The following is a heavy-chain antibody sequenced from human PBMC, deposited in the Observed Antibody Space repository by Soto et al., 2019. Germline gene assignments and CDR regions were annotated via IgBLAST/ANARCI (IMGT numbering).Heavy chain of an antibody. V-gene: IGHV5-10-1*01. CDR2: IDPSDSYT. Sequence: PGESLKISCKGSGYSFTSYWISWVRQMPGKGLEWMGRIDPSDSYTNYSPSFQGHVTISADESISTAYLQWSSLKASDTAMYYCARHLSGFGRSHYGMDVWGQGTTVTVSS. CDR3: ARHLSGFGRSHYGMDV. J-gene: IGHJ6*02. D-gene: IGHD3-16*01. CDR1: GYSFTSYW.